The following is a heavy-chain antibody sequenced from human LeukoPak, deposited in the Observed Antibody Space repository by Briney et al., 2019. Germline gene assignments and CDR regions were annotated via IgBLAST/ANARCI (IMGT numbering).Heavy chain of an antibody. CDR3: ARGGGYYGSGDFDY. CDR2: IYHSGST. CDR1: GGSISSSNW. D-gene: IGHD3-10*01. V-gene: IGHV4-4*02. J-gene: IGHJ4*02. Sequence: SETLSLTCAVSGGSISSSNWWSWVRQPPGKGLEWIGEIYHSGSTNYNPSLKSRVTISVDKSKNQFSLKLSSVTAADTAVYYCARGGGYYGSGDFDYWGQGTLVTVSS.